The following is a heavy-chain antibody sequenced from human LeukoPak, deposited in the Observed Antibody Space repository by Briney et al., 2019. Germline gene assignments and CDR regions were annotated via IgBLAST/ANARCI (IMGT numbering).Heavy chain of an antibody. CDR1: GYSFTSYW. Sequence: GESLKISCKGSGYSFTSYWIGWVRQMPGKGLEWMGIIYPGDSDTRYSPSFQGQVTISADKSISTAYLQWSSLKASDTAMYYCARLLGYCSGGSCYDNWFDSWGQGTLVTVSS. V-gene: IGHV5-51*01. CDR2: IYPGDSDT. CDR3: ARLLGYCSGGSCYDNWFDS. J-gene: IGHJ5*01. D-gene: IGHD2-15*01.